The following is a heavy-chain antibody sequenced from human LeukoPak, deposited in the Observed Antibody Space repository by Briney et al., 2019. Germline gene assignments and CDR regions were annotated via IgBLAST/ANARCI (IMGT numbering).Heavy chain of an antibody. CDR1: GGSISSYY. CDR2: IYTSGST. J-gene: IGHJ4*02. D-gene: IGHD1-26*01. V-gene: IGHV4-4*09. Sequence: SETLSLTCTVSGGSISSYYWSWIRQPPGKGLEWIGYIYTSGSTNYNPSLKSRVTISVDTSKNQFSLKLSSVTAADTAVYYCASLVLEPHSGSYYWVFDYWGQGTLVTVPS. CDR3: ASLVLEPHSGSYYWVFDY.